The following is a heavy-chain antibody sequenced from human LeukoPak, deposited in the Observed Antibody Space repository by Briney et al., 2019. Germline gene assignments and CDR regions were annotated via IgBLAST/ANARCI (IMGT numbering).Heavy chain of an antibody. V-gene: IGHV3-64*04. CDR1: GFPFSSYA. CDR2: ISDSGGST. Sequence: GGSLRLSCSASGFPFSSYAMHWVRQAPGKGLEYVSAISDSGGSTYYADSVKGRFTISRDNAKNSLYLQMNSLRADDTAVYYCARGDYGSGWLFDYWGQGTLVTVSS. D-gene: IGHD6-19*01. J-gene: IGHJ4*02. CDR3: ARGDYGSGWLFDY.